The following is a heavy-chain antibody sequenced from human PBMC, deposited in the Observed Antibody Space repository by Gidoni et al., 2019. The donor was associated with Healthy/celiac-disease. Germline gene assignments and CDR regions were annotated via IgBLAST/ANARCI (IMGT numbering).Heavy chain of an antibody. Sequence: QLQLQESGPGLVKPSETLSLTCTVPGGSISSSSYYWGWIRQPPGKGLEWIGSIYYSGSTYYNPSLKSRVTISVDTSKNQFSLKLSSVTAADTAVYYCGCFVHYFDYWGQGTLVTVSS. CDR1: GGSISSSSYY. J-gene: IGHJ4*02. CDR3: GCFVHYFDY. V-gene: IGHV4-39*01. CDR2: IYYSGST. D-gene: IGHD3-16*01.